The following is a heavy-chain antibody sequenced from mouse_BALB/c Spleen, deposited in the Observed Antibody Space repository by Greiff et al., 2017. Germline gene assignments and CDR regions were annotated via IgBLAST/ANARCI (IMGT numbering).Heavy chain of an antibody. J-gene: IGHJ4*01. V-gene: IGHV5-9-4*01. D-gene: IGHD2-3*01. Sequence: DVQLVESGGGLVKPGGSLKLSCAASGFTFSSYAMSWVRQSPEKRLEWVAEISSGGSYTYYPDTVTGRFTITRDNAKNTLYLEMSSLRSEDTAMYYCARDRGFVLSYDGDDYAMDYWGQGTSVTVSS. CDR2: ISSGGSYT. CDR3: ARDRGFVLSYDGDDYAMDY. CDR1: GFTFSSYA.